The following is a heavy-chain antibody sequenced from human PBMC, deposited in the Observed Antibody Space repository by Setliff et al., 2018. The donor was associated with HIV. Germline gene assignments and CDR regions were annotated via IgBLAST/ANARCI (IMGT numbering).Heavy chain of an antibody. Sequence: PGGSLRLSCSASGFTFSDYEMHWVRQAPGKGLEWLSYISSSGSPIYYADSVKGRFTISRDNSKNTVYLQMNSLRAEDTAEYYCAKELAASGLGYFDSWGRGILVTVSS. V-gene: IGHV3-48*03. CDR3: AKELAASGLGYFDS. CDR1: GFTFSDYE. J-gene: IGHJ4*02. CDR2: ISSSGSPI. D-gene: IGHD3-22*01.